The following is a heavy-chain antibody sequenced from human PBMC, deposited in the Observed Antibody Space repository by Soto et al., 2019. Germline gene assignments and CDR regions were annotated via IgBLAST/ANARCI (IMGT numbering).Heavy chain of an antibody. CDR3: AREGIAAALGY. J-gene: IGHJ4*02. Sequence: SETLSLTCTVSGGSVSSGSYYWSWIRQPPGKGLEWIGYIYYSGSTNYNPSLKSRVTISVDTSKNQFSLKLSSVTAADTAVYYCAREGIAAALGYWGQGTLVTVSS. D-gene: IGHD6-13*01. V-gene: IGHV4-61*01. CDR1: GGSVSSGSYY. CDR2: IYYSGST.